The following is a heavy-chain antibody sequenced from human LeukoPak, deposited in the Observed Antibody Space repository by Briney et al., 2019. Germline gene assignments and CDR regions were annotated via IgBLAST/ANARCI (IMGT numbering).Heavy chain of an antibody. CDR1: GFTFSSYE. V-gene: IGHV3-48*03. CDR3: AKEYSGSFSPFPSCFDY. CDR2: ISSSGSTI. J-gene: IGHJ4*02. D-gene: IGHD1-26*01. Sequence: GGSLRLSCAASGFTFSSYEMNWVRQAPGKGLEWVSYISSSGSTIYYADSVKGRFTISRDNAKNSLYLQMNSLRAEDTAVYYCAKEYSGSFSPFPSCFDYWGQGTLVTVSS.